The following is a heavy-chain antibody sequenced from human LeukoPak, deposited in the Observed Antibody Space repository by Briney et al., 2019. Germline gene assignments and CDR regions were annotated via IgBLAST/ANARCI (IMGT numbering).Heavy chain of an antibody. Sequence: PGGSLRLSCSASGFTFSAYAMHWVRQAPGKGLEYVSAISSNGGSTYYADSVKGRFTISRDNSKNTLYLQMKSLRVEDTAVYYCARVSGSYFDAIDYWGQGTLVTVSS. CDR3: ARVSGSYFDAIDY. CDR2: ISSNGGST. CDR1: GFTFSAYA. V-gene: IGHV3-64*04. J-gene: IGHJ4*02. D-gene: IGHD1-26*01.